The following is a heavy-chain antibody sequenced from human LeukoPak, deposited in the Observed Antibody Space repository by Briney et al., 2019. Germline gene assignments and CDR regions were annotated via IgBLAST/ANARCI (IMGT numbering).Heavy chain of an antibody. J-gene: IGHJ4*02. CDR3: TTDSESWAFDY. CDR1: GFTFSNAW. CDR2: IKSKTDGGTT. V-gene: IGHV3-15*01. D-gene: IGHD7-27*01. Sequence: GGSLRLSCAASGFTFSNAWMSWVRQAPGKGLEWVGRIKSKTDGGTTDYAAPVNGRFTISRDDSKNTLYLQMNSLKTEDTAVYYCTTDSESWAFDYWGQGTLVTVSS.